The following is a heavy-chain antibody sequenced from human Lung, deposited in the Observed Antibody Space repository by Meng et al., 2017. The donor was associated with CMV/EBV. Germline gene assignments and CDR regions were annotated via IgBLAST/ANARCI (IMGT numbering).Heavy chain of an antibody. CDR1: GYTFTGYY. CDR3: ARDRSVIITENFDF. CDR2: INPKTGGT. D-gene: IGHD1-14*01. Sequence: SXXVSXKASGYTFTGYYMYWVRQVPGQGLEWMGWINPKTGGTRYAQKFQGRVSMTRDTSISTAYMELSRLRSDDTAVYYCARDRSVIITENFDFWGQGTLVTVSS. V-gene: IGHV1-2*02. J-gene: IGHJ4*02.